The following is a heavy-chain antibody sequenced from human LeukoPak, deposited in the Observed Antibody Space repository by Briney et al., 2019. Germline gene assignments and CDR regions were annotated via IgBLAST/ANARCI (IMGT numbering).Heavy chain of an antibody. J-gene: IGHJ4*02. CDR2: IYYSGST. CDR3: ARRSVDTAMVNFDY. CDR1: GGSISSYY. V-gene: IGHV4-59*08. Sequence: SETLSLTCTVSGGSISSYYWSWIRQPPGKRLEWIGYIYYSGSTNFNPSLKSRVTISVDTSKNQFSLKLSSVTAADTAVYYCARRSVDTAMVNFDYWGQGTLVTVSS. D-gene: IGHD5-18*01.